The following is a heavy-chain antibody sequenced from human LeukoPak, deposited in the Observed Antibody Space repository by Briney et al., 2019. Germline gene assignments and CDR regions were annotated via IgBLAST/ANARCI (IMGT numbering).Heavy chain of an antibody. CDR2: INAGNGNT. D-gene: IGHD3-10*02. V-gene: IGHV1-3*01. Sequence: ASVKVSCKASGYTFTSYAMHWVRQAPGQRLEWMGWINAGNGNTKYSQKFQGRVTITRDTSASTAYMELSSLRSEDTAVYYCARSRFGELLDYYYYGMDVWGQGTTVTVSS. CDR3: ARSRFGELLDYYYYGMDV. J-gene: IGHJ6*02. CDR1: GYTFTSYA.